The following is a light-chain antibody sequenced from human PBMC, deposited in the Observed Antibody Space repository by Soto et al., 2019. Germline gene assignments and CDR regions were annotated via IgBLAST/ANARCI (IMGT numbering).Light chain of an antibody. CDR3: CSYAGNSLWV. J-gene: IGLJ3*02. CDR1: SSDVGGYNY. Sequence: QSALTQPRSVSGSPGQSVTISCTGTSSDVGGYNYVSWYQQHPGKAPKLMIYDVSKWPSGVPDRFSGSKSGNTASLTISGLQAEDEADYYCCSYAGNSLWVFGGGTKATVL. V-gene: IGLV2-11*01. CDR2: DVS.